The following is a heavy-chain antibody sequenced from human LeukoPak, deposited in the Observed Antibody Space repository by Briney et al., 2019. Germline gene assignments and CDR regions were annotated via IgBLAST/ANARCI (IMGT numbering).Heavy chain of an antibody. Sequence: ASVKVSCKASGGTFSSYAISWVRQAPGQGLEWMGRIIPILDLTKYAPKIQDRVTITADKSTSTAYMELNSLRSEDTAVYFCARDSGRPPTSFDYWGQGTLVTVSS. D-gene: IGHD1-1*01. J-gene: IGHJ4*02. V-gene: IGHV1-69*04. CDR3: ARDSGRPPTSFDY. CDR2: IIPILDLT. CDR1: GGTFSSYA.